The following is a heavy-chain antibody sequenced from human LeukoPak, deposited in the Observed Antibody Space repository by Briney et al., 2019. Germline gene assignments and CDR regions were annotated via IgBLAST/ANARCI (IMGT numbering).Heavy chain of an antibody. CDR1: GGSLSNYY. CDR2: INHSGST. D-gene: IGHD3-10*01. Sequence: SETLSLTCAVYGGSLSNYYWSWIRQPPGKGLEWIGEINHSGSTKFNPSLKSRVTILVDMSRSQFSLQLNSVTAADTAVYYCARGPASGSDFTWFDPWGQGTLVTVSS. CDR3: ARGPASGSDFTWFDP. J-gene: IGHJ5*02. V-gene: IGHV4-34*01.